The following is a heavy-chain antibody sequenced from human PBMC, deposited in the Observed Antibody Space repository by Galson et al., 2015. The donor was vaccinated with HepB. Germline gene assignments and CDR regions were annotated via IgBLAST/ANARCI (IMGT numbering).Heavy chain of an antibody. CDR1: GFTFSSYG. V-gene: IGHV3-30*02. J-gene: IGHJ4*02. CDR2: IRYDGSNK. D-gene: IGHD6-13*01. Sequence: SLRLSCAASGFTFSSYGMHWVRQAPGKGLEWVAFIRYDGSNKYYSDPVKGRFTISRDNSKNTLYLQMNSLRPEDTAIYYCAKDSESFSSSWFFDYWGQGSLVTVSS. CDR3: AKDSESFSSSWFFDY.